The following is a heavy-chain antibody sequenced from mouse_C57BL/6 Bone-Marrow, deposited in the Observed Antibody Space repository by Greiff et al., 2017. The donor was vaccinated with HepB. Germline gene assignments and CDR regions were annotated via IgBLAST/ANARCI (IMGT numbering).Heavy chain of an antibody. CDR1: GFSLTSYG. V-gene: IGHV2-6-1*01. D-gene: IGHD1-1*01. J-gene: IGHJ4*01. CDR2: IWSDGST. CDR3: ARHDYYGSRHAMDY. Sequence: VQRVESGPGLVAPSQSLSITCTVSGFSLTSYGVHWVRQPPGKGLEWLVVIWSDGSTTYNSALKSRLSISKDNSKSQVFLKMNSLQTDDTAMYYCARHDYYGSRHAMDYWGQGTSVTVSS.